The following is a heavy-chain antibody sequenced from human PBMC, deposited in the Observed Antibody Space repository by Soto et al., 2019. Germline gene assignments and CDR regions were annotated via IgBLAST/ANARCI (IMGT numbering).Heavy chain of an antibody. V-gene: IGHV4-61*01. CDR3: ARTPYSYGLYFFDY. CDR2: IYYSGST. CDR1: GGSVSSGSYY. Sequence: PSETLSLTCTVSGGSVSSGSYYWSWIRQPPGKGLEWIGYIYYSGSTNYNPSLKSRVTISVDTSKNQFSLKLSSVTAADTAVYYCARTPYSYGLYFFDYWAQGTLVTVSS. D-gene: IGHD5-18*01. J-gene: IGHJ4*02.